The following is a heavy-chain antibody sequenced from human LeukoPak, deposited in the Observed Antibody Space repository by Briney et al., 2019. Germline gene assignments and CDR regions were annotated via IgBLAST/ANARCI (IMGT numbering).Heavy chain of an antibody. Sequence: PGGSLRLSCAASGFTFSSYEVNWVRQAPGKGLQWVSYISGSGSTIWYADSVKGRFTISRDNAKNSLYLQMNSFRAEDTAVYYCARENWFDSWGQGTLVTVSS. V-gene: IGHV3-48*03. CDR3: ARENWFDS. CDR1: GFTFSSYE. CDR2: ISGSGSTI. J-gene: IGHJ5*01.